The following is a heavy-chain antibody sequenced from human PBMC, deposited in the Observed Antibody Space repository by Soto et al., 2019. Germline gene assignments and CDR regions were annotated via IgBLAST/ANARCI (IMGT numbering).Heavy chain of an antibody. V-gene: IGHV4-4*07. J-gene: IGHJ6*02. CDR2: IYTSAST. Sequence: SETLFLTCSVSGASVNSYSWSWIRQSAGKGLEWIGRIYTSASTNYSPSFKGRVTLSVDTSENQVFLKLTSVAAADTAIYYCAKDREEGYNFYYGMDVWGQGATVTASS. CDR1: GASVNSYS. D-gene: IGHD5-12*01. CDR3: AKDREEGYNFYYGMDV.